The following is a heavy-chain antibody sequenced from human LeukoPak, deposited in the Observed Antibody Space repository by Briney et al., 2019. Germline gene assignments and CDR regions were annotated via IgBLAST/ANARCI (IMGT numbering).Heavy chain of an antibody. J-gene: IGHJ3*02. D-gene: IGHD5-24*01. CDR2: MYYSGST. Sequence: SETLSLTCTVSGGTVSGGSFSSSSHYWGWVRQPPGKGLEWIGSMYYSGSTYYNASLRSRVTISVDTSRDQFSLKLSSVTAADTAVYYCARHFDRDGYKSNAFDIWGQGTMVTVSS. CDR3: ARHFDRDGYKSNAFDI. V-gene: IGHV4-39*01. CDR1: GGSFSSSSHY.